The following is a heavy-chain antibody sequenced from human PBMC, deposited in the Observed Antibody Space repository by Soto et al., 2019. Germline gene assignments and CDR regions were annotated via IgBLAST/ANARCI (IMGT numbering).Heavy chain of an antibody. V-gene: IGHV3-48*02. CDR1: GFTFSSYS. CDR3: ARAPEYSSSWVDAFDI. J-gene: IGHJ3*02. D-gene: IGHD6-13*01. Sequence: GGSLRLSCAASGFTFSSYSMNWVRQAPGKGLEWVSYISSTSSTIYYEDTVKGRFTISRDNAKSSLYLQMNSLRDEDTAVYYCARAPEYSSSWVDAFDIWGQGTMVTVSS. CDR2: ISSTSSTI.